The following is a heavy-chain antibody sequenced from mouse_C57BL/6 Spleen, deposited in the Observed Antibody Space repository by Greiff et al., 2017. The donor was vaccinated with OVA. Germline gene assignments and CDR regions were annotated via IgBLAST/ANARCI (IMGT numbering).Heavy chain of an antibody. V-gene: IGHV5-16*01. CDR2: INYDGSST. CDR1: GFTFSDYY. Sequence: EVMLVESEGGLVQPGSSMKLSCTASGFTFSDYYMAWVRQVPEKGLEWVANINYDGSSTYYLDSLKSRFIISRDNAKNILYLQMSSLKSEDTATYYCARCYYGSSYGYLYFDVWGTGTTVTVSS. D-gene: IGHD1-1*01. J-gene: IGHJ1*03. CDR3: ARCYYGSSYGYLYFDV.